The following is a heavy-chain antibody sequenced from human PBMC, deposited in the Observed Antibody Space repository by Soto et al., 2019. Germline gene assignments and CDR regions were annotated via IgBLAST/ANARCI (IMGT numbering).Heavy chain of an antibody. CDR2: IVVGSGNT. J-gene: IGHJ6*02. D-gene: IGHD2-15*01. Sequence: QMQLVQSGPEVKKPGTSVKVSCKASGFTFTSSAVQWVRQARGQSLEWIGWIVVGSGNTNYAQKFQERVTITRDMSTSTAYMELSSLRSEDTAVYYCAAEPSPYCSGGSCYPYYYYYGMDVWGQGTTVTVSS. V-gene: IGHV1-58*01. CDR1: GFTFTSSA. CDR3: AAEPSPYCSGGSCYPYYYYYGMDV.